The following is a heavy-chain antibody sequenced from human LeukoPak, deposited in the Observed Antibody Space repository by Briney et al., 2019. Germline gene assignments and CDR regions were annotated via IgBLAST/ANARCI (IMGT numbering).Heavy chain of an antibody. CDR2: ISGSGGST. D-gene: IGHD2-21*02. J-gene: IGHJ6*02. V-gene: IGHV3-23*01. CDR1: GFTFSSYA. Sequence: GGSLRLSCAASGFTFSSYAMSWVRQAPGKGLEWVSAISGSGGSTYYADSVKGRFTISRDNSKNTLYLQMNSLRAEDTAVYYCAKASPDCGGDCYSPYYYYGMDVWGQGTTVIVSS. CDR3: AKASPDCGGDCYSPYYYYGMDV.